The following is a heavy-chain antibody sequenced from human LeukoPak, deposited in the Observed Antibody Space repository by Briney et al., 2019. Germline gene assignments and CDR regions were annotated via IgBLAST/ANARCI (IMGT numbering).Heavy chain of an antibody. D-gene: IGHD4-17*01. Sequence: PSETLSLTCTVSGGSISIYYWSWIRQPPGKGLEWIGYIYDSGSTNYNPSLKRRVTISVDTSKNQFSLKLSSVTAADTAVYYCARADYGDYGDLFDYWGQGTLVTVSS. V-gene: IGHV4-59*01. CDR1: GGSISIYY. J-gene: IGHJ4*02. CDR3: ARADYGDYGDLFDY. CDR2: IYDSGST.